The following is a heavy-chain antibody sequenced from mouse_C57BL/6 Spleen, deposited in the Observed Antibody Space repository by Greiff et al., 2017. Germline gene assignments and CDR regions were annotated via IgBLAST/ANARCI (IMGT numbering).Heavy chain of an antibody. D-gene: IGHD1-1*01. CDR1: GFTFSDYY. Sequence: EVMLVESEGGLVQPGSSMKLSCTASGFTFSDYYMAWVRQVPEKGLEWVANINYDGSSTYYLDSLKSRFIISRDNAKNILYLQMSSLKSEDTATYYCERDRRGSSRYWYFDVWGTGTTVTVSS. CDR3: ERDRRGSSRYWYFDV. V-gene: IGHV5-16*01. J-gene: IGHJ1*03. CDR2: INYDGSST.